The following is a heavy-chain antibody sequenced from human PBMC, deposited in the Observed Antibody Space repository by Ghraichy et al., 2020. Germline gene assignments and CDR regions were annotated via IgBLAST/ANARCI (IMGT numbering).Heavy chain of an antibody. CDR3: AKDTTRRLFGSGLDDAFDI. CDR1: GFTFDDYA. Sequence: GGSLRLSCAASGFTFDDYAMHWVRQAPGKGLEWVSGISWNSGSIGYADSVKGRFTISRDNAKNSLYLQMNSLRAEDTALYYCAKDTTRRLFGSGLDDAFDIWGQGTMVTVSS. J-gene: IGHJ3*02. V-gene: IGHV3-9*01. D-gene: IGHD3-10*01. CDR2: ISWNSGSI.